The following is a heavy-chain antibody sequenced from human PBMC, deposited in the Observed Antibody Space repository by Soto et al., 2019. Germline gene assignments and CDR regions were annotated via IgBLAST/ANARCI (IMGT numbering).Heavy chain of an antibody. Sequence: ASVKVSCKASGYTFTGYYMHWVRQAPGQGLEWMGWINPNSGGTNYAQKFQGRVTMTRDTSISTAYMELSRLRSDDTAVYYCACYSGYDSYYYYGMDVWGQGTTVTVSS. J-gene: IGHJ6*02. V-gene: IGHV1-2*02. CDR3: ACYSGYDSYYYYGMDV. CDR1: GYTFTGYY. D-gene: IGHD5-12*01. CDR2: INPNSGGT.